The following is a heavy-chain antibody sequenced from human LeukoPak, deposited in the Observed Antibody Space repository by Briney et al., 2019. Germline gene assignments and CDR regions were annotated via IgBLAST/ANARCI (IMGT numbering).Heavy chain of an antibody. CDR3: AKDTRSGYDCVAFDY. CDR2: ISGSGGST. D-gene: IGHD5-12*01. V-gene: IGHV3-23*01. Sequence: SGGSLRLXCAASGFTFSSYAMSWDRQAPGKGLEWVSAISGSGGSTYYADSVKGRFTISRDNSKNTLYLQMNSLRAEDTAVYYCAKDTRSGYDCVAFDYWGQGTLVTVSS. J-gene: IGHJ4*02. CDR1: GFTFSSYA.